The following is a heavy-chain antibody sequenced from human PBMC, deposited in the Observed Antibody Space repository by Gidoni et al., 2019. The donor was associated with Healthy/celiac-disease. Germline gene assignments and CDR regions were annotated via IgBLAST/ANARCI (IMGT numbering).Heavy chain of an antibody. J-gene: IGHJ4*02. V-gene: IGHV3-33*01. CDR1: GCTFSSYG. CDR2: IWYDGSNQ. Sequence: QVQLVASGGGVVQPGRSLRLSCASSGCTFSSYGMHWVRQAPGKGIEWVAVIWYDGSNQYYADSVKCRFTISRDNSKNTLYLQMNSLRAEDTAVYYCATGIAAAGDYWGQGTLVTVSS. CDR3: ATGIAAAGDY. D-gene: IGHD6-13*01.